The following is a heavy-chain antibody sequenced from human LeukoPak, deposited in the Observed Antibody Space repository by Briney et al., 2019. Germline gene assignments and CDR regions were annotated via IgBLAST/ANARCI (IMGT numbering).Heavy chain of an antibody. Sequence: PGGPLSLSCAACGFTFSSYWMHGVRQAPGRGLVVGSRINSDGSSKSYADAGRGRFTFSGDNDKNTLHLQMNSTRAGAAAVFCCAREYYASGGYCGCWGQGTLVSVSS. CDR3: AREYYASGGYCGC. CDR2: INSDGSSK. V-gene: IGHV3-74*01. CDR1: GFTFSSYW. D-gene: IGHD3-22*01. J-gene: IGHJ4*02.